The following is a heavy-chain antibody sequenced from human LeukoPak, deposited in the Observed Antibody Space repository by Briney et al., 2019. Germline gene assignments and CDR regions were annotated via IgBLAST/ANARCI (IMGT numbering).Heavy chain of an antibody. CDR2: IYPGDSDT. J-gene: IGHJ6*02. D-gene: IGHD5-24*01. CDR1: GYIFTSYW. V-gene: IGHV5-51*01. Sequence: GESLKISCEGSGYIFTSYWIGWVRQMPGKGLEWMGIIYPGDSDTRYSSSFQGQVTISADKSISTAYLQWSSLKASDTAMYYCARPRGDGYNSNYYYGMDVWGQGTTVTVSS. CDR3: ARPRGDGYNSNYYYGMDV.